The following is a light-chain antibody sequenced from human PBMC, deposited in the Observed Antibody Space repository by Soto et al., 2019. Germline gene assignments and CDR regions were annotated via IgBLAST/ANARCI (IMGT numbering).Light chain of an antibody. CDR2: DVS. CDR1: CSDVGGYNY. Sequence: QSVLTQPRSVSGSPGQSVTISCSGTCSDVGGYNYVSWYQQHPGKAPKLMIYDVSKRPSGVPDRFSGSKSGNTASLTISGLQAEDAADYYCCSYAGSYTVFGGGNKVTVL. J-gene: IGLJ2*01. V-gene: IGLV2-11*01. CDR3: CSYAGSYTV.